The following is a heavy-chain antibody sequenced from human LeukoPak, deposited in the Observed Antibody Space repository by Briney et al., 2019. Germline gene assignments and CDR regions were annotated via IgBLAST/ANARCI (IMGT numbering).Heavy chain of an antibody. V-gene: IGHV3-30*18. CDR2: ILYDGSNK. CDR3: VKDNPLDY. Sequence: QTGGSLRLSCAASGFTFSSYGMHWVRQAPGKGLEWVAVILYDGSNKKYADSVKGRFTISRDNSKNTLYLHINSLRAEDTAVYYCVKDNPLDYWGQGTLVIVSS. J-gene: IGHJ4*02. CDR1: GFTFSSYG. D-gene: IGHD1-14*01.